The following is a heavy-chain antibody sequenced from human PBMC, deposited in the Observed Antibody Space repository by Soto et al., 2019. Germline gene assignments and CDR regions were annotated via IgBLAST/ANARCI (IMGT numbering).Heavy chain of an antibody. CDR2: INAGNGNT. CDR1: GYTFTSYA. V-gene: IGHV1-3*01. Sequence: QVQLVQSGAEVKKPGASVKVSCKASGYTFTSYAMHWVRQAPGQRLEWMGWINAGNGNTKYSQKFQGRVTITRDTSASTAYMELSSLRSKDTAVYYCARVARPSIAAAAVFDYWGQGTLVTVSS. D-gene: IGHD6-13*01. CDR3: ARVARPSIAAAAVFDY. J-gene: IGHJ4*02.